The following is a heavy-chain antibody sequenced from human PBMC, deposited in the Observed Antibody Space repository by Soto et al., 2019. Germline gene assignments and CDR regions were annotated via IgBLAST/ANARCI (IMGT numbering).Heavy chain of an antibody. V-gene: IGHV4-31*03. Sequence: SETLSLTCTVSGGSISSGGYYWSWIRQHPGKGLEWIGYIYYSGSTYYNPSLKSRVTISVDTSKNQFSLKLSSVTAADTAVYYCAREPRKSHCSGGSCYKYYFDYWGQGTLVTVSS. D-gene: IGHD2-15*01. CDR3: AREPRKSHCSGGSCYKYYFDY. CDR1: GGSISSGGYY. J-gene: IGHJ4*02. CDR2: IYYSGST.